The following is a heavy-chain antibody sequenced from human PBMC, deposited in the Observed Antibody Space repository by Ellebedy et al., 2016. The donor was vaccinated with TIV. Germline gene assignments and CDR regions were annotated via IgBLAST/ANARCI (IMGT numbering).Heavy chain of an antibody. CDR1: GFTFSDYY. V-gene: IGHV3-11*03. D-gene: IGHD2-21*02. CDR3: ARPSYCGGDCYAPLDY. CDR2: ISSSSSYT. Sequence: GESLKISXAASGFTFSDYYMSWIRQAPGKGLEWVSYISSSSSYTNYADSVKGRFTISRDNAKNSLYLQMNSLRAEDTAVYYCARPSYCGGDCYAPLDYWGQGTLVTVSS. J-gene: IGHJ4*02.